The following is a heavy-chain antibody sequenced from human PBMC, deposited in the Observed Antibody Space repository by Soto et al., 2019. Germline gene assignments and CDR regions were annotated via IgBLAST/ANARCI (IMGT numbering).Heavy chain of an antibody. CDR2: IYSGGST. V-gene: IGHV3-66*01. J-gene: IGHJ6*03. D-gene: IGHD3-10*01. CDR1: GFTVSSNY. CDR3: AREACAGCGINRGVKNYYYYMDV. Sequence: GGSLRLSCAASGFTVSSNYMSWVRQGPGKGLEWVSVIYSGGSTYYADSVKGRFTISRDNSKNTLYLQMNSLRAEDTAVYYCAREACAGCGINRGVKNYYYYMDVWGKETTVTVSS.